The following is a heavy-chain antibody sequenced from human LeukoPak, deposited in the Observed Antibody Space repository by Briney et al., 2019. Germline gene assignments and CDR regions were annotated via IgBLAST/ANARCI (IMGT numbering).Heavy chain of an antibody. CDR1: GGSISRYH. J-gene: IGHJ6*03. CDR3: ARGQGGIAVAGTGHYYYYMDV. Sequence: PSETLSLTCTVSGGSISRYHWSWIRQPAGKGLEWIGRIYTSGSTNYNPSLKSRVTMSVDQSKNQFSLKLSSVTAADTAVYYCARGQGGIAVAGTGHYYYYMDVWGKGTTVTISS. CDR2: IYTSGST. D-gene: IGHD6-19*01. V-gene: IGHV4-4*07.